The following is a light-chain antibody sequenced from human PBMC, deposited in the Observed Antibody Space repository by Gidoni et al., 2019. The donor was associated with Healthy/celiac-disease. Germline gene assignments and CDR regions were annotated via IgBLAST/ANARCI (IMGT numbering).Light chain of an antibody. CDR2: AAS. Sequence: DIQLTQSPSFLSASVGDRVTITCWASQGISSYLAWYQQKPGKAPKLLLNAASTLQSGVPSRFSGSGSGTEFTLTISSLQPEDFATYYCQQLNRYPITFGQGTRLEIK. CDR1: QGISSY. CDR3: QQLNRYPIT. V-gene: IGKV1-9*01. J-gene: IGKJ5*01.